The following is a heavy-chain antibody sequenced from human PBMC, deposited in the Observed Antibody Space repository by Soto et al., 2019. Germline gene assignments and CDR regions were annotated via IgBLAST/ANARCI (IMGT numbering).Heavy chain of an antibody. CDR3: ARDLGQQLFDY. CDR1: GYTFTSYG. V-gene: IGHV1-18*01. CDR2: ISAYNGNK. D-gene: IGHD6-13*01. Sequence: ASVKVSCKASGYTFTSYGISWVRQAPGQGLEWMGWISAYNGNKKYAQKIQGRVSMTTDTSTSTAYMELRSLRSDDTAVYYCARDLGQQLFDYWGQGTLVTVSS. J-gene: IGHJ4*02.